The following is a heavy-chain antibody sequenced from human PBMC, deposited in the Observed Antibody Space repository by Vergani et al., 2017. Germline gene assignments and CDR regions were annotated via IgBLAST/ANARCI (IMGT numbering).Heavy chain of an antibody. J-gene: IGHJ5*02. Sequence: QVQLQESGPGLVKPSETLSLTCTVSGGSVSSGSYYWSWIRQPAGKGLEWIGYIYYSGTTNYNPSLKSRVTISVDTSKNQFSLKLSAVTAADTAVYYGAREYSSSSRWFDPWGQGTLVTVSS. D-gene: IGHD6-6*01. CDR3: AREYSSSSRWFDP. CDR2: IYYSGTT. CDR1: GGSVSSGSYY. V-gene: IGHV4-61*10.